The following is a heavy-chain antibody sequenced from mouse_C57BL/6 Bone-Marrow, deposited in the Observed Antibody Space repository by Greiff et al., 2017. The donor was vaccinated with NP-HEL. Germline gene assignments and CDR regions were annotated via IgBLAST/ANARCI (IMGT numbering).Heavy chain of an antibody. V-gene: IGHV1-15*01. Sequence: QVQLQQSGAELVRPGASVTLSCKASGYTFTDYEMHWVKQTPVHGLEWIGAIDPETGGTAYNQKFKGKAILTADKSSSTAYMELRSLTSEDSAVYYCTRTGRTALDYWGQGTTLTVSS. D-gene: IGHD4-1*01. J-gene: IGHJ2*01. CDR2: IDPETGGT. CDR3: TRTGRTALDY. CDR1: GYTFTDYE.